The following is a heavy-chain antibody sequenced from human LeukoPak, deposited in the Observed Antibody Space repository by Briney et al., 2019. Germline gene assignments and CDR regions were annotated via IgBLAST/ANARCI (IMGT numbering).Heavy chain of an antibody. J-gene: IGHJ4*02. CDR2: IYYSGTT. CDR3: ARRSEGFHY. CDR1: GNSLWSYY. Sequence: PSGTLSHTSTVSGNSLWSYYWNLIRQPPRKGLEWIGYIYYSGTTVYNPAPRCRVTISVDMSKNQCSLRLTSVTVSDTAVYYSARRSEGFHYWGKGTLVTVSS. V-gene: IGHV4-59*08.